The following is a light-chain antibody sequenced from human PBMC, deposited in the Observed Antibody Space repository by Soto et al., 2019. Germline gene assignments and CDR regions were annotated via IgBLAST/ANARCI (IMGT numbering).Light chain of an antibody. Sequence: DIQLTQSPSFLSASVGDRVTITCRASQGINIFLAWFQQKPGKAPNLLISAASTLQSGVPSRFSGSGSGTEFTLTISSLQPEDFATYYCLQHNSYPQTFGQGTKVEIK. CDR2: AAS. V-gene: IGKV1-9*01. J-gene: IGKJ1*01. CDR1: QGINIF. CDR3: LQHNSYPQT.